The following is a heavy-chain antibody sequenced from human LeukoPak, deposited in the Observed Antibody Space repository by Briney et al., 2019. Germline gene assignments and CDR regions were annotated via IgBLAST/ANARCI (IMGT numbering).Heavy chain of an antibody. CDR2: ISSSSSYI. Sequence: SGGSLRLSCAASGFTFSSYSMNWVRQAPGKGLEWVSSISSSSSYIYYADSVKGRFTISRDNAKNSLYLQMNSLRAEDTAVYYCARGPTYYYDSSGYYFDYWGQGTLVTVSS. V-gene: IGHV3-21*01. CDR1: GFTFSSYS. J-gene: IGHJ4*02. CDR3: ARGPTYYYDSSGYYFDY. D-gene: IGHD3-22*01.